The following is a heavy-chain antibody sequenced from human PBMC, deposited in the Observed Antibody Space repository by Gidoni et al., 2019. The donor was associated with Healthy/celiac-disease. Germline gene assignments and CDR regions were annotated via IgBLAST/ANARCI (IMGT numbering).Heavy chain of an antibody. J-gene: IGHJ4*02. V-gene: IGHV3-30-3*01. D-gene: IGHD1-26*01. CDR3: ARSGSYSPEFDY. CDR1: GFPFSSYA. CDR2: ISYDGSNK. Sequence: QVQLVASGGGVVQPGRSLRLSCAASGFPFSSYAMHWVRQAPGKGLEWVAVISYDGSNKYYADSVKGRFTISRDNSKNTLYLQMNSLRAEDTAVYYCARSGSYSPEFDYWGQGTLVTVSS.